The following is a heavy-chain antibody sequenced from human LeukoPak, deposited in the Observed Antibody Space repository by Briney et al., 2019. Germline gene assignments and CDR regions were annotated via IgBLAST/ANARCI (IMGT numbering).Heavy chain of an antibody. J-gene: IGHJ4*02. CDR1: GGSISSYY. Sequence: PSETLSLTCTVSGGSISSYYWSWIRQPPGKGLEWIGYIYYSGSTNYNPSLKSRVTISVDTSKNQFSLKLSSVTAADTAVYYCARGVGPLLSGFDYWGQGTLVTVSS. D-gene: IGHD2-21*02. V-gene: IGHV4-59*01. CDR3: ARGVGPLLSGFDY. CDR2: IYYSGST.